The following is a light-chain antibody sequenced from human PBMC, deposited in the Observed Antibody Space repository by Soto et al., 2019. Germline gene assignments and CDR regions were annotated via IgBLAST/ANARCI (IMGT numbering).Light chain of an antibody. CDR3: QQSYNMPRT. CDR2: TAS. V-gene: IGKV1-39*01. CDR1: QSISFY. Sequence: DIQMTQSPSSLSASVGDRVTISCRASQSISFYLNWYRQKPGKAPKLLIYTASNVQSGVPSRISGSGSGTDFTLTISSXQPEDFATYYCQQSYNMPRTFGQGTKVDIK. J-gene: IGKJ1*01.